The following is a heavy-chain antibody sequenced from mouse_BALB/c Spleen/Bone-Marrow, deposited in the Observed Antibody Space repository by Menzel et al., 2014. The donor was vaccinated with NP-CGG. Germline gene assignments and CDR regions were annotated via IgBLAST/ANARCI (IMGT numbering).Heavy chain of an antibody. V-gene: IGHV1-62-2*01. CDR1: GYTFTEYI. D-gene: IGHD2-3*01. CDR3: ARHEGGEMGFDY. J-gene: IGHJ2*01. CDR2: FYPGSGSI. Sequence: VHLVESGAGLVKPGASVKLSCKASGYTFTEYIIHWVKRRSGQGLEWIGWFYPGSGSIKYNEKFKDKATLTADKSSSTVYMELSRLTSEDSAVYFCARHEGGEMGFDYWGQGTTLTVSS.